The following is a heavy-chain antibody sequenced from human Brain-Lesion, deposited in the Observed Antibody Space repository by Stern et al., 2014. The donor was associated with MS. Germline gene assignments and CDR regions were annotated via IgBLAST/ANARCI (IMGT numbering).Heavy chain of an antibody. Sequence: VQLVESGPGLVKPSQTLSLTCTVSGGSISSGSDYWSWIRQPVGKGLEWIGRIHPSGSAFYTPSLKSRVTISTAPPMTRFSLDLNSAPAADTAIYYCASGYRIFDYWGQGILVTVSS. D-gene: IGHD5-18*01. V-gene: IGHV4-61*02. CDR3: ASGYRIFDY. CDR1: GGSISSGSDY. J-gene: IGHJ4*02. CDR2: IHPSGSA.